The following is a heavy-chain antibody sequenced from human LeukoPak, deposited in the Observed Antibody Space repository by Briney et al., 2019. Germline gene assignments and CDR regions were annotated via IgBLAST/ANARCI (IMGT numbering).Heavy chain of an antibody. J-gene: IGHJ6*03. Sequence: GRSLRLSCAASGFTFSSYSMNWVRQAPGKGLEWVSCISSSSGYIYYADSVKGRFTISRDNAKNSLYLQMNSLRAEDTAVYYCAREDSSSWSPVYYYYMDVWGKGTTVTVSS. CDR3: AREDSSSWSPVYYYYMDV. D-gene: IGHD6-13*01. CDR1: GFTFSSYS. CDR2: ISSSSGYI. V-gene: IGHV3-21*01.